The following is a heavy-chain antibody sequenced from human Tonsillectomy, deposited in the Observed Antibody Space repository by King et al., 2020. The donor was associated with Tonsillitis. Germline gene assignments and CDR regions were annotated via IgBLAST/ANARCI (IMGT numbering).Heavy chain of an antibody. V-gene: IGHV3-15*01. Sequence: VQLVESGGGLVKPGGSLRLSCAASGFTFSSAWVNWVRQTPGKGLEWVGRIKSKTDGGTTDYAAPVKGRFTISRDDSKNTLYLQMNSLKTEDTAVYYCTKRLSKGSSVLDVWGQGTTVTVSS. CDR2: IKSKTDGGTT. D-gene: IGHD2/OR15-2a*01. CDR1: GFTFSSAW. CDR3: TKRLSKGSSVLDV. J-gene: IGHJ6*02.